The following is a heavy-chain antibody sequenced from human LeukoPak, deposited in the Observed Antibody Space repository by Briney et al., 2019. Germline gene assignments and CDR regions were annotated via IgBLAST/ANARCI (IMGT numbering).Heavy chain of an antibody. V-gene: IGHV1-2*02. CDR3: ARERKEDGVGATTGGGFDY. D-gene: IGHD1-26*01. CDR1: GYTFTGYY. J-gene: IGHJ4*02. Sequence: GASVKVSCKASGYTFTGYYVHWVRQAPGQGLEWMGWINPNSGGTNYAQKFQGRVTMTRDTSISTAYMELSRLRSDDTAVYYCARERKEDGVGATTGGGFDYWGQGTLVTVSS. CDR2: INPNSGGT.